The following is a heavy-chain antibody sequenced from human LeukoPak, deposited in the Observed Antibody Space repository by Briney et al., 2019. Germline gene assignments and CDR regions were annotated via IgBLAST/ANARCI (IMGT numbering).Heavy chain of an antibody. D-gene: IGHD6-6*01. CDR2: ISWNSGSI. V-gene: IGHV3-9*01. CDR3: AKDRDSSSAGLDY. CDR1: GFTFGDYA. Sequence: GRSLRLFCAASGFTFGDYAMHWVRQAPGKGLEWVSGISWNSGSIGYADSVKGRFTISRDNAKNSLYLQMNSLRAEDTALYYCAKDRDSSSAGLDYWGQGTLVTVSS. J-gene: IGHJ4*02.